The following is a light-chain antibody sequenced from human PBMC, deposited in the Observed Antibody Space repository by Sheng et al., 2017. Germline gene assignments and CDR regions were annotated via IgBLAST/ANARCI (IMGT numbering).Light chain of an antibody. J-gene: IGLJ3*02. Sequence: SYELTQPPSVSVAPGQAASITCGENNIGSKSVHWYQQKPGLAPVLVVYDNNDRPSGIPNRFSGSNSGNTATLTISGVAAGDEADYYCQVWDSTSDHPVFGGGTKLTVL. V-gene: IGLV3-21*02. CDR2: DNN. CDR3: QVWDSTSDHPV. CDR1: NIGSKS.